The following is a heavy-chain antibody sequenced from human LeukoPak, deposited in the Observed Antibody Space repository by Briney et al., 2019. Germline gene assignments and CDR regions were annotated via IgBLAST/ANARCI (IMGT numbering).Heavy chain of an antibody. CDR1: GFTFSSYW. Sequence: GGSLRLSCAASGFTFSSYWMSWVRQAPGKGLEWVSVIYSGGSTYYADSVKGRFTISRDNSKNTLYLQMNSLRAEDTAVYYCARGDPDNWGQGTLVTVSS. D-gene: IGHD2-21*02. CDR2: IYSGGST. CDR3: ARGDPDN. J-gene: IGHJ4*02. V-gene: IGHV3-53*01.